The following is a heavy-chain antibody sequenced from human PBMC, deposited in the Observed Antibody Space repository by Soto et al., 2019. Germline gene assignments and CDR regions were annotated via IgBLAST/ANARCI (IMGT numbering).Heavy chain of an antibody. CDR1: GFTFGSYK. J-gene: IGHJ4*02. Sequence: EVQLLESGGALVQPGGSLRLSCAASGFTFGSYKMSWVRQAPGKGLDWVSAITGSGDATSYTDSVKGRFTISRDNLKNTRYLQMKNLRAEDTAVYYCARLTGSRLEHFDYWGQGTLVTVSS. CDR3: ARLTGSRLEHFDY. CDR2: ITGSGDAT. D-gene: IGHD1-1*01. V-gene: IGHV3-23*01.